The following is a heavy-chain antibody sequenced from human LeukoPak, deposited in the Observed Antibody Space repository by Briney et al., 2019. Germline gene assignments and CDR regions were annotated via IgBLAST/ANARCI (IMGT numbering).Heavy chain of an antibody. CDR1: GYSFTSYW. CDR2: MYLGDSDI. CDR3: ARRTYCTGGSCYNFDN. D-gene: IGHD2-15*01. V-gene: IGHV5-51*01. Sequence: GESLKISCKGSGYSFTSYWIGWVRQMPGKGLEWMGIMYLGDSDIRYSPSFQGQVTISADKSISTAYLQWSSLKASDTAMYYCARRTYCTGGSCYNFDNWGQGTLVTVSS. J-gene: IGHJ4*02.